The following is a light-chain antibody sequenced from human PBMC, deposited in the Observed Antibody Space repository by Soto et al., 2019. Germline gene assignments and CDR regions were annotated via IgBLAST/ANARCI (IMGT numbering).Light chain of an antibody. CDR1: RSINSY. Sequence: IVLTQSPATLSLSPGERATLSCRASRSINSYLAWYQQKPGQAPRLLIYDASNRATGIPARVSGSGSGTDFTLTISSLEPEDFAVYYCQQRDTWPPFTFGQGNKLEIK. J-gene: IGKJ2*01. V-gene: IGKV3-11*01. CDR2: DAS. CDR3: QQRDTWPPFT.